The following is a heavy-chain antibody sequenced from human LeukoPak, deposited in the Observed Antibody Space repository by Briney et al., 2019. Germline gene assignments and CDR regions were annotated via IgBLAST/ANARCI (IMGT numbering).Heavy chain of an antibody. CDR2: IDPSGGST. D-gene: IGHD6-13*01. J-gene: IGHJ6*02. Sequence: ASVKVSCKASGYTFTSYYMHWVRQAPGQGLEWMGIIDPSGGSTSYAQKFQGRVTMTRDTSTSTVYMELSSLRSEDTAVYYCARDPHSRSSSYYYYYGMDVWGQGTTVTVSS. V-gene: IGHV1-46*01. CDR1: GYTFTSYY. CDR3: ARDPHSRSSSYYYYYGMDV.